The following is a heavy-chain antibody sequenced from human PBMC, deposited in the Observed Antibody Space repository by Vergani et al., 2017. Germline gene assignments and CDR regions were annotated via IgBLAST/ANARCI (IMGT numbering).Heavy chain of an antibody. D-gene: IGHD2-15*01. V-gene: IGHV1-69*18. CDR2: IIPIFGTA. Sequence: QVQLVQSGAEVKKPGSSVKVSCKASGGTFSSYAISWVRQAPGQGLEWMGRIIPIFGTANYAQKFQGRVTITADESTSTAYMELNSLRAEDTAVYYCARDLHCSGGSCPAYYYYGMDVWGQGTTVTVSS. CDR1: GGTFSSYA. J-gene: IGHJ6*02. CDR3: ARDLHCSGGSCPAYYYYGMDV.